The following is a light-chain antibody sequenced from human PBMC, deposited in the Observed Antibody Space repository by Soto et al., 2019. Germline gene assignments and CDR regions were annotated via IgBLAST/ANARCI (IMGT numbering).Light chain of an antibody. CDR3: QYRSNWLFT. CDR1: QSVSSY. CDR2: DAS. J-gene: IGKJ3*01. Sequence: EIVLTQSPGTLSLSPGERATLSCRASQSVSSYLAWYQQKPGQAPRLLIYDASNRDTGIPTRFSGSGSGTVFTLTISGLEPEDFAVYYCQYRSNWLFTFGPGTKVDIK. V-gene: IGKV3-11*01.